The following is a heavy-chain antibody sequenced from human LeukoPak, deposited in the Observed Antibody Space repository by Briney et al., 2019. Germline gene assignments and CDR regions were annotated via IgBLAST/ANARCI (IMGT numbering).Heavy chain of an antibody. D-gene: IGHD2-2*01. J-gene: IGHJ3*02. CDR2: IYHSGST. Sequence: PSETLSLTCTVSGYSISSGYYWGWIRQPPGKGLEWIGSIYHSGSTNYNPSLESRVTISVDTSKNQFSLKLSSVTAADTAVYYCASAMDDAFDIWAKGPRSPSPQ. CDR3: ASAMDDAFDI. V-gene: IGHV4-38-2*02. CDR1: GYSISSGYY.